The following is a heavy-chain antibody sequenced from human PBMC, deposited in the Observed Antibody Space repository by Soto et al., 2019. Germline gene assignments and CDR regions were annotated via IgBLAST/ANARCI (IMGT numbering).Heavy chain of an antibody. CDR3: ARYTGWFNFDC. D-gene: IGHD6-19*01. CDR2: TYYRSNWYN. CDR1: GDSVSSNSAT. V-gene: IGHV6-1*01. J-gene: IGHJ4*02. Sequence: SETLSLTCAISGDSVSSNSATWSWIRQSPSRGIEWLGRTYYRSNWYNDYAVSVKSRITINADTSKNQFSLQLNSVTPEDTAVYYCARYTGWFNFDCWGQGTLVTVSS.